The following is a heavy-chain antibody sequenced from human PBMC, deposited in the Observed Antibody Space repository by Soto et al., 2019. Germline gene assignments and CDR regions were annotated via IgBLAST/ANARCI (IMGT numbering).Heavy chain of an antibody. D-gene: IGHD3-16*01. Sequence: PVVSLRLSCSTSVFTFINSWVCLFLQAPGKGLEWVGRIMSKTDGGTTDYAAPLKGRFTISRDDSKSTLYLQMNSLKTDDTAFYYCNTDSGMYPYYFDYWGQGNLVTVSS. J-gene: IGHJ4*02. CDR3: NTDSGMYPYYFDY. V-gene: IGHV3-15*01. CDR2: IMSKTDGGTT. CDR1: VFTFINSW.